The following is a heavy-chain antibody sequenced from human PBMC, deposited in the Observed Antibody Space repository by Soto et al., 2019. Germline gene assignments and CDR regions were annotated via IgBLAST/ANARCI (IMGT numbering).Heavy chain of an antibody. CDR1: GYSFTSYW. CDR3: AVMMPGYSSGWYSKSYYHMDV. Sequence: EVQLVQSGAEVKKPGESLKISCKGSGYSFTSYWIGWVRQMPGKGLEWMGIIYPGDSDTRYSPSFQGQVTISADKSISTAYLPWSSLTASDTAMYYCAVMMPGYSSGWYSKSYYHMDVWGQGTTVTVSS. J-gene: IGHJ6*02. CDR2: IYPGDSDT. V-gene: IGHV5-51*03. D-gene: IGHD6-13*01.